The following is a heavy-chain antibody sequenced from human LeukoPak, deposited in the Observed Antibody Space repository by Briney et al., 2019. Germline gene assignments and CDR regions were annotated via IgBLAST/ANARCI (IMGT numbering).Heavy chain of an antibody. J-gene: IGHJ6*03. Sequence: GGSLRLSCAASGFTFGSYAMSWVRQAPGKGLEWVSAISGSGGSTYYADSVKGRFTISRDNSKNTLYLQMNSLRAEDTALYYCAKFRDNYYYYCMDVWGKGTTVTVSS. CDR1: GFTFGSYA. CDR2: ISGSGGST. V-gene: IGHV3-23*01. CDR3: AKFRDNYYYYCMDV. D-gene: IGHD5-24*01.